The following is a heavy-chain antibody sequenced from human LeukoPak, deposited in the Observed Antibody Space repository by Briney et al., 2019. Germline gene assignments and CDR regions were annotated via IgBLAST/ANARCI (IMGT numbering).Heavy chain of an antibody. CDR3: ANIYSSSWNDY. CDR2: IWYDGSNK. V-gene: IGHV3-30*02. CDR1: GFTFSSYG. J-gene: IGHJ4*02. D-gene: IGHD6-13*01. Sequence: GGSLRLSCAASGFTFSSYGMHWVRQAPGKGLEWVAVIWYDGSNKYYADSVKGRFTISRDNSKNTLYLQMNSLRAEDTAVYYCANIYSSSWNDYWGQGTLVTVSS.